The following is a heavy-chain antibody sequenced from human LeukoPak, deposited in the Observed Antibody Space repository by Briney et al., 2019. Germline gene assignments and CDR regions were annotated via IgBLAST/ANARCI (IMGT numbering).Heavy chain of an antibody. V-gene: IGHV3-66*01. CDR2: IYDDGST. J-gene: IGHJ1*01. Sequence: GESLRLSCVVSGLTVSRKFMNWVRQAPGKGLEWVSGIYDDGSTFYADSVKGRFSISRDSSRNTLSLQMSSLRAEDTAVYFCASCGDDCDPRETAWVDFLHWGQGTLVTVSS. D-gene: IGHD2-21*02. CDR3: ASCGDDCDPRETAWVDFLH. CDR1: GLTVSRKF.